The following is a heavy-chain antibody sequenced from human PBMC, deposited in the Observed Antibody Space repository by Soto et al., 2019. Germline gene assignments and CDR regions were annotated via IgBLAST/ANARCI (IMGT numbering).Heavy chain of an antibody. J-gene: IGHJ4*02. D-gene: IGHD5-12*01. CDR3: ASPHRGYSGYGGGSYIDY. Sequence: LSLTCDVSGGSISGSNSYWAWIRQPPGKGLEWIGNIYYSGTTYYNPSLKSRVTISVDASKKQFSLKLSSMTAADTAVYYCASPHRGYSGYGGGSYIDYWGQGTLVTVSS. CDR2: IYYSGTT. CDR1: GGSISGSNSY. V-gene: IGHV4-39*01.